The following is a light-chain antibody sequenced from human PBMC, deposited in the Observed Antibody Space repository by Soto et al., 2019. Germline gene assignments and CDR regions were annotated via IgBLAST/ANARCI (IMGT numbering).Light chain of an antibody. CDR1: QSVNSNY. CDR3: QQYGSSPRT. V-gene: IGKV3-20*01. Sequence: EIVLTQSPGTLSLSPGEGATLSCRASQSVNSNYLAWYQQKVGQAPRLLIYGASSRAPDIPDRFSGSGSGSGTDFTLTISRLEPEDFAVYYCQQYGSSPRTFGQGTKVDIK. CDR2: GAS. J-gene: IGKJ1*01.